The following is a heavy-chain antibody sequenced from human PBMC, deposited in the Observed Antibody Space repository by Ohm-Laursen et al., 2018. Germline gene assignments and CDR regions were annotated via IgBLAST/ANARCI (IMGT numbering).Heavy chain of an antibody. V-gene: IGHV4-59*07. CDR1: GGSISSYY. J-gene: IGHJ4*02. Sequence: SDTLFLTCTVSGGSISSYYWSWIRQPPGKGLEWIGYIYYSGSTNYNPSLKSRVTISVDTSKNQFSLKLSSVTAADTAVYYCARYDSGSYIFDYWGQGTLVTVSS. D-gene: IGHD1-26*01. CDR2: IYYSGST. CDR3: ARYDSGSYIFDY.